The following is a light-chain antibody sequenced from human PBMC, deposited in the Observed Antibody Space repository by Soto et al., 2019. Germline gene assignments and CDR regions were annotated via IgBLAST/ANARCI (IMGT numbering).Light chain of an antibody. CDR2: GAS. CDR3: QQYNNWPPWT. J-gene: IGKJ1*01. V-gene: IGKV3-15*01. CDR1: QSVSSN. Sequence: EIVMTQSPATLSVSPGDRATLSCRASQSVSSNLAWYQQKPGQAPRVLIFGASTRATGIPARFSGSGSGTEFTLTISSLLSEDFALYYCQQYNNWPPWTFGQGTKVEIK.